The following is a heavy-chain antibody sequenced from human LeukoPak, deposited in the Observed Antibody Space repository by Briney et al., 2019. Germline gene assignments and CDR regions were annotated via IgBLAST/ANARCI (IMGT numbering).Heavy chain of an antibody. V-gene: IGHV3-23*01. CDR2: ISGSGGST. CDR1: GFTFSSYA. CDR3: AKELIGQRFGGLLYQLPNYGMDV. Sequence: GGSLRLSCAASGFTFSSYAMSWVRRAPGKGLEWVSAISGSGGSTYYADSVKGRFTISRDNSKNTLYLQMNSLRAEDTAVYYCAKELIGQRFGGLLYQLPNYGMDVWGQGTTVTVSS. J-gene: IGHJ6*02. D-gene: IGHD3-10*01.